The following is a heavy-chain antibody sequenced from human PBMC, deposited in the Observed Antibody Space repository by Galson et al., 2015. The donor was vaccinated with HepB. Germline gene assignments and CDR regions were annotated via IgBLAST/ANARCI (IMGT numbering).Heavy chain of an antibody. J-gene: IGHJ3*02. CDR3: AKSLIAVAGSAFDI. CDR1: GFTFSSYA. D-gene: IGHD6-19*01. V-gene: IGHV3-23*01. Sequence: SLRLSCAASGFTFSSYAMSWVRQSQGKGLEWVSAISGSGGQTYYADSVKGRFTISRDNSKTTLYLQMNSLRAEDTAVYYCAKSLIAVAGSAFDIWGQGTMVTVSS. CDR2: ISGSGGQT.